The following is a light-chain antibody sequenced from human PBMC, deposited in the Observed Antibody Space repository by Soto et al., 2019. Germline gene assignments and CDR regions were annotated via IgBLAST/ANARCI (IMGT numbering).Light chain of an antibody. J-gene: IGLJ3*02. V-gene: IGLV2-23*02. CDR1: SSDIGNYNL. CDR2: EVS. Sequence: QSALTQPASVSGSPGQSITISCTGTSSDIGNYNLVSWYEQHPGKAPKLMIYEVSERPSGVSNRFSGSKSGNTASLTISGLQAEDEADYYCCSYAGSTTGVFGGGTKLTVL. CDR3: CSYAGSTTGV.